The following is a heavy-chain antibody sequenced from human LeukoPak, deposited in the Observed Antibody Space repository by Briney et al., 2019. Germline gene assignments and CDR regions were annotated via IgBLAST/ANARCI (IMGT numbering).Heavy chain of an antibody. Sequence: GGSLRLSCADSGFTFSSYSMNWVRQAPGKGLEWVSSISSSSSYIYYADSVKGRFTISRDNAKNSLYLQMNSLRAEDTAVYYCARDSTPDGYNSESDYWGQGTLVTVSS. J-gene: IGHJ4*02. CDR1: GFTFSSYS. CDR3: ARDSTPDGYNSESDY. CDR2: ISSSSSYI. V-gene: IGHV3-21*01. D-gene: IGHD5-24*01.